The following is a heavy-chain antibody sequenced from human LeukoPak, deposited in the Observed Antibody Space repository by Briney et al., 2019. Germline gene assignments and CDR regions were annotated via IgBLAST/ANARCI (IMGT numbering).Heavy chain of an antibody. V-gene: IGHV3-53*01. CDR2: IYSGGST. CDR3: ARSSIFGTFDP. Sequence: PGGSLRLSCAASGFTFSSYSMNWVRQAPGKGLEWVSVIYSGGSTYYADSVKGRFTISRDNSKNTLYLQMNSLRAEDTAVYYCARSSIFGTFDPWGQGTLVTVSS. J-gene: IGHJ5*02. D-gene: IGHD3-3*01. CDR1: GFTFSSYS.